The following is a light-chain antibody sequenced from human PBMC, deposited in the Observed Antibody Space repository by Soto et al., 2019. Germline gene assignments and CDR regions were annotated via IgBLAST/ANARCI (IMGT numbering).Light chain of an antibody. CDR1: NIGSKS. J-gene: IGLJ1*01. CDR3: QVWDSGSDHYV. Sequence: SYELTQPPSVSVAPGQTARVSCGGDNIGSKSVHWYQQKPGQAPILVVYDDNDRPSGIPDRFSGSNSGNTASLTISRVEAGDEADYYCQVWDSGSDHYVFGTGTKVTVL. V-gene: IGLV3-21*02. CDR2: DDN.